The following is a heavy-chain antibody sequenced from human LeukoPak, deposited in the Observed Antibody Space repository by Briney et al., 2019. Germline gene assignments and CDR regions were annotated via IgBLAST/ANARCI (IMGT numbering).Heavy chain of an antibody. CDR2: IYYSGST. J-gene: IGHJ5*02. D-gene: IGHD6-13*01. CDR1: GGSISSGGYY. V-gene: IGHV4-31*03. Sequence: SETLSLTCTVSGGSISSGGYYWSWIRQHPGKGLEWIGYIYYSGSTYYNPSLKSRVTISVDTSKTQFSLKLSSVTAADTAVYYCARVRGIAAAGTHWFDPWGQGTLVTVSS. CDR3: ARVRGIAAAGTHWFDP.